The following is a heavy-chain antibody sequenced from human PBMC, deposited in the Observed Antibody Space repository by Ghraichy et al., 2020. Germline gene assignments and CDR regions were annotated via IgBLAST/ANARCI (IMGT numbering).Heavy chain of an antibody. CDR1: GFTFSSYW. V-gene: IGHV3-7*01. CDR2: IKQDGSEK. J-gene: IGHJ6*02. Sequence: GESLNISCAASGFTFSSYWMSWVRQAPGKGLEWVANIKQDGSEKYYVDSVKGRFTISRDNAKNSLYLQMNSLRAEDTAVYYCARDYNMVYSSSWYPPNYYGMDVWGQGTKVTVSS. CDR3: ARDYNMVYSSSWYPPNYYGMDV. D-gene: IGHD6-13*01.